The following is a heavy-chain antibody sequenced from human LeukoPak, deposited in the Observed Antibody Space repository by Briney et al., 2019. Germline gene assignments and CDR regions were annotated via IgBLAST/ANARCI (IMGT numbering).Heavy chain of an antibody. CDR1: GFTFSSYS. CDR3: ARDSDYYYDSSGYDY. CDR2: ISSSSSTI. J-gene: IGHJ4*02. D-gene: IGHD3-22*01. V-gene: IGHV3-48*04. Sequence: GGSLRLSCAASGFTFSSYSMNWVRQAPGKGLEWVSYISSSSSTIYYADSVKGRFTISRDNAKNSLYLQMNSLRAEDTAVYYCARDSDYYYDSSGYDYWGQGTLVTVSS.